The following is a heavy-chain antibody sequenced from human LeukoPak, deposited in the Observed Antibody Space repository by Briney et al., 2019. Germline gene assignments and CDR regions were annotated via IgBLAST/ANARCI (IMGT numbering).Heavy chain of an antibody. J-gene: IGHJ6*03. CDR3: AKDLLSGGYDFRAGYMDV. V-gene: IGHV3-23*01. Sequence: GGSLRLSCAASGFTFSSYAMSWVRQAPGKGLEWVSAISGSGGSTYYADSVKGRFTISRDNSKNTLYLQMNSLRAEDTAVYYCAKDLLSGGYDFRAGYMDVWGKGTTVTVSS. CDR1: GFTFSSYA. CDR2: ISGSGGST. D-gene: IGHD3-3*01.